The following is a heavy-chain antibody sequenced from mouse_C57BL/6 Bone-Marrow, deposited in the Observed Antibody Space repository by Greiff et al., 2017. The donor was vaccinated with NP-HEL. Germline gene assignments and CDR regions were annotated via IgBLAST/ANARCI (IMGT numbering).Heavy chain of an antibody. J-gene: IGHJ4*01. D-gene: IGHD1-1*01. V-gene: IGHV1-19*01. CDR1: GYTFPDYY. CDR3: ARSVYYYAMDY. Sequence: EVKLMESGPVLVKPGASVKMSCKASGYTFPDYYMNWVKQSHGKSLEWIGVLNPYNGGTSYNQTFKGKATLTVDKSSSTAYMELNSLTSEDSAVYYCARSVYYYAMDYWGQGTSVTVSS. CDR2: LNPYNGGT.